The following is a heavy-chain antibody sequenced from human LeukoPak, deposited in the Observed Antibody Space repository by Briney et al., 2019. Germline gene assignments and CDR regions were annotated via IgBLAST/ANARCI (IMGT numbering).Heavy chain of an antibody. J-gene: IGHJ5*02. Sequence: GGSLRLSCAASGFTFSDYYMSWIRQAPGKGLEWVSVLYSDGSTYHADSVKGRFTISRDNAKNSLYLQMNSLRAEDTAVYYCARGLGPIAMFDPWGQGTLVTVSS. CDR3: ARGLGPIAMFDP. CDR2: LYSDGST. D-gene: IGHD6-6*01. CDR1: GFTFSDYY. V-gene: IGHV3-66*01.